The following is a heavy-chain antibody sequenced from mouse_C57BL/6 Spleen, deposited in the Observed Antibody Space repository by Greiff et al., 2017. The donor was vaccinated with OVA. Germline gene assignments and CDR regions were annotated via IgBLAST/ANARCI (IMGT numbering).Heavy chain of an antibody. J-gene: IGHJ2*01. D-gene: IGHD3-1*01. CDR1: GFTFSSYA. CDR3: AREGYSYYFDY. CDR2: ISDGGSYT. V-gene: IGHV5-4*01. Sequence: EVKLVESGGGLVKPGGSLKLSCAASGFTFSSYAMSWVRQTPEKRLEWVATISDGGSYTYYPDNVKGRFTISRDNAKNNLYLQMSHLKSEDTAMYYCAREGYSYYFDYWGQGTTLTVSS.